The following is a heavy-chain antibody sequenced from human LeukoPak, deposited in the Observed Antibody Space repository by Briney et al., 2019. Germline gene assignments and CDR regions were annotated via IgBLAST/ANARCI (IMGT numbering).Heavy chain of an antibody. CDR2: LYHSGST. J-gene: IGHJ3*02. Sequence: SETLSLTCTVSGYSISSGYYWGWIRQPPGKGLEWIGSLYHSGSTYYNPSLKSRVTISVDTSKNQFSLKLSSVTAADTAVYYCARFGVYRYYYGSGSFKLDAFDIWGQGTMVTVSS. CDR1: GYSISSGYY. V-gene: IGHV4-38-2*02. CDR3: ARFGVYRYYYGSGSFKLDAFDI. D-gene: IGHD3-10*01.